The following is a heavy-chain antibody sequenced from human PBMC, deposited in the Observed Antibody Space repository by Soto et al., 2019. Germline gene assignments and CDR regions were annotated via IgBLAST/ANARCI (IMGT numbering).Heavy chain of an antibody. Sequence: QPPGKGLEWIGYIYYSGSTYYNPSLRSRVTISVDTSKNQFSLKLSSVTAADTAVYYCARDSRAAAVGYYYYYGMDGWGQGTTVTVSS. CDR3: ARDSRAAAVGYYYYYGMDG. CDR2: IYYSGST. V-gene: IGHV4-30-4*01. J-gene: IGHJ6*02. D-gene: IGHD6-13*01.